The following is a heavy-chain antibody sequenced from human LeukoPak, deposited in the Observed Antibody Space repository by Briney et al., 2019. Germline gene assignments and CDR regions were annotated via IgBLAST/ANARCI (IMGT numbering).Heavy chain of an antibody. CDR2: IYYSGST. V-gene: IGHV4-61*01. J-gene: IGHJ4*02. CDR1: GGSVSSSHY. Sequence: SETLSLTCTVSGGSVSSSHYWGWIRQPPGKGLEWIGYIYYSGSTNYNPSLKSRVTISVDTSKNQFSLKLSSVTAADTAVYYCARGHDILTGFDYWGQGTLVTVSS. D-gene: IGHD3-9*01. CDR3: ARGHDILTGFDY.